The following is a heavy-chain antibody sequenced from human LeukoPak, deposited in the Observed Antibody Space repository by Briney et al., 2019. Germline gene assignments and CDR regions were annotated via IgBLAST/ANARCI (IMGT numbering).Heavy chain of an antibody. D-gene: IGHD2-15*01. Sequence: GGSLRLSCAASGFTFSSYSMNWVRQAPGKGLEWVSSISSSSSYIYYADSVKGRFTISRDNAKNSLYLPMNSLRAEDTAVYYCARVEGAGCSGGSCYYYYYMDVWGKGTTVTVSS. V-gene: IGHV3-21*01. CDR1: GFTFSSYS. J-gene: IGHJ6*03. CDR3: ARVEGAGCSGGSCYYYYYMDV. CDR2: ISSSSSYI.